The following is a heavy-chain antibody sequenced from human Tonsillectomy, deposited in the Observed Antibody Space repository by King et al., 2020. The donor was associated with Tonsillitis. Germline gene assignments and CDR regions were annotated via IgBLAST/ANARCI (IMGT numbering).Heavy chain of an antibody. J-gene: IGHJ5*02. D-gene: IGHD3-16*01. CDR3: AKDQSEGSWDNWFDP. CDR1: GFTFSSYA. CDR2: ISGNGIST. V-gene: IGHV3-23*04. Sequence: DVQLVESGGGLVQPGGSLRLSCAASGFTFSSYAMSWVRQAPGKGLEWVSVISGNGISTHYADSVKGRFTISRDNSKNTLFLQMNSLRAEDTAIYYCAKDQSEGSWDNWFDPWGQGTLVTVSS.